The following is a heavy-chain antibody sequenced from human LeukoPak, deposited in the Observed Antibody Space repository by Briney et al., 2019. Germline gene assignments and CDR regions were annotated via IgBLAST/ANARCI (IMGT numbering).Heavy chain of an antibody. D-gene: IGHD3-10*01. Sequence: SETLSLTCTVSGGSISSSSYYWGWIRQPPEKGLEWIGTIYYSGSTFYNPSLTSRVTISVDTSKNQFSLKVSSVTAADTAVYYCARLDSGTYSPIDYWGQGTLVTVSS. V-gene: IGHV4-39*01. CDR3: ARLDSGTYSPIDY. J-gene: IGHJ4*02. CDR2: IYYSGST. CDR1: GGSISSSSYY.